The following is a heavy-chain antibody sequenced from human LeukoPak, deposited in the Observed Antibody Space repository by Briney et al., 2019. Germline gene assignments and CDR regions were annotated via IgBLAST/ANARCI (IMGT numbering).Heavy chain of an antibody. D-gene: IGHD3-3*01. V-gene: IGHV3-30-3*01. CDR2: ISYDGSNK. CDR1: GFTFSSYA. Sequence: PGGSLRLSCAASGFTFSSYAMHWVRQAPGKGLEWVAVISYDGSNKYYADSVKGRFTISRDNSKNTLYLQMNSLRAEDTAVYYCARFPDYDFWSGYFYYYGLDVWGQGTTVTVSS. J-gene: IGHJ6*02. CDR3: ARFPDYDFWSGYFYYYGLDV.